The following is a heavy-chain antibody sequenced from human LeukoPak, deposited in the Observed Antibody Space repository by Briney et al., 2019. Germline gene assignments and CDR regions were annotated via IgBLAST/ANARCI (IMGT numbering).Heavy chain of an antibody. CDR2: ISGSGDNT. D-gene: IGHD6-6*01. CDR1: GIIFGNFW. CDR3: AKWKYSNSGIDDY. J-gene: IGHJ4*02. Sequence: GGSLRLSCAASGIIFGNFWMSWVRQAPGKGLEWVSVISGSGDNTYYADSVKGRFTISRDNSKNMLYLQMNSLRAEDTAVHYCAKWKYSNSGIDDYWGQGTLVTVSS. V-gene: IGHV3-23*01.